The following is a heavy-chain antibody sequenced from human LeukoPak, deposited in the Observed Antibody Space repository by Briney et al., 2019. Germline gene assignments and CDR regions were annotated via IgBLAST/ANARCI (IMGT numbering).Heavy chain of an antibody. CDR2: IYYSGST. CDR3: ARAHSSSWYMDY. J-gene: IGHJ4*02. CDR1: GGSISSYY. V-gene: IGHV4-59*01. D-gene: IGHD6-13*01. Sequence: PSETLSLTCSVSGGSISSYYWSWIRQPPGEGLEWIGYIYYSGSTNYNPSLKSRVTISVDTSENQLSLKLRSVTAADTAVYYCARAHSSSWYMDYWGQGTLVTVSS.